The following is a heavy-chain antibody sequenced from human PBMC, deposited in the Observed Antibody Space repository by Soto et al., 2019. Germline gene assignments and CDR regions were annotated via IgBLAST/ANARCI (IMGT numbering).Heavy chain of an antibody. CDR3: ARARMGLLRSYFDY. Sequence: WDALPLTCTVYVSSISNFYRSCIRQPPGKGQVWTGYIAASGSTDYIPALKSRGCISVDTTKNQYFLNLTSVTAADTAVYYCARARMGLLRSYFDYWGQGTLVTVSS. D-gene: IGHD2-8*01. V-gene: IGHV4-59*07. J-gene: IGHJ4*02. CDR1: VSSISNFY. CDR2: IAASGST.